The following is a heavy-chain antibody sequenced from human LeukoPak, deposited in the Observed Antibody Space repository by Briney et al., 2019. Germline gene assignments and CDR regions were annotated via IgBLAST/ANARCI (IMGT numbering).Heavy chain of an antibody. CDR1: GFTFSSYV. J-gene: IGHJ4*02. Sequence: GGSLRLSCAASGFTFSSYVMSWVRQAPGKGLEWVSSISNSGGSTYYADSVKGRFTISRDNSKNTLYLQMNSLRAEDTAVYYCARDHGREFDYWGQGTLVTVSS. CDR3: ARDHGREFDY. V-gene: IGHV3-23*01. CDR2: ISNSGGST. D-gene: IGHD1-26*01.